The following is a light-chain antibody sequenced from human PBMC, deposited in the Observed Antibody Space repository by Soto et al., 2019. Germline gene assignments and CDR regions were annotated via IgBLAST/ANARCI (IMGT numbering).Light chain of an antibody. Sequence: EIVLTQSPGTLPLSPGERATLSCRASLSVASNYVAWYQQKPGQAPRLLIYAASGRATGIPDRFSGIGSGTDFTLTISRLEPEDFAVYYCQQYGSAPWTFGQGTKLEIK. CDR3: QQYGSAPWT. V-gene: IGKV3-20*01. J-gene: IGKJ1*01. CDR1: LSVASNY. CDR2: AAS.